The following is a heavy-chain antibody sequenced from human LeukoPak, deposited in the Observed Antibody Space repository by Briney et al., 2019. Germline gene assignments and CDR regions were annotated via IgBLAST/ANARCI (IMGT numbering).Heavy chain of an antibody. CDR1: GFTSSSYA. CDR3: ARDLVPTVALGTSLWY. Sequence: GRSLRLSCAASGFTSSSYAMHWVRQAPGKGLEWVAVISYDGSNKYYADSVKGRFTISRDNSKNTLYLQMNSLRAEDTAVYYCARDLVPTVALGTSLWYWGQGTLVTVSS. J-gene: IGHJ4*02. V-gene: IGHV3-30-3*01. D-gene: IGHD4-23*01. CDR2: ISYDGSNK.